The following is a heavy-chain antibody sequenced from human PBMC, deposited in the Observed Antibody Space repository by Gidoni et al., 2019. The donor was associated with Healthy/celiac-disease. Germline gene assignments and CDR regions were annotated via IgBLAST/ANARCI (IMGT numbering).Heavy chain of an antibody. J-gene: IGHJ3*02. V-gene: IGHV3-33*01. Sequence: QVQLVESGGGVVQPGRSLRLSCAASGFTFSSYGMHWVRQAPGKGLEWVAVIWYDGSNKYYADSVKSRFTISRDNSKNTLYLQMNSLRAEDTAVYYCARGMGFLEWLPGQAFDIWGQGTMVTVSS. D-gene: IGHD3-3*01. CDR1: GFTFSSYG. CDR2: IWYDGSNK. CDR3: ARGMGFLEWLPGQAFDI.